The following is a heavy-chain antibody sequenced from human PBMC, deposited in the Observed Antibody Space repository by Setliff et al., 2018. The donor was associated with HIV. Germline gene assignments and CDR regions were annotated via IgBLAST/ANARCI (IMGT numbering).Heavy chain of an antibody. CDR3: AKGGINSGAYPPYYFDY. Sequence: GGSLRLSCAASGFTFSSYAMSWVRQAPGKGLEWVSVVSGSGDNTFYADSVKGRFTTSRDNSKNTLYLQMNRLRVEDTATYYCAKGGINSGAYPPYYFDYWGQGTLVTVSS. CDR2: VSGSGDNT. CDR1: GFTFSSYA. V-gene: IGHV3-23*01. J-gene: IGHJ4*02. D-gene: IGHD1-26*01.